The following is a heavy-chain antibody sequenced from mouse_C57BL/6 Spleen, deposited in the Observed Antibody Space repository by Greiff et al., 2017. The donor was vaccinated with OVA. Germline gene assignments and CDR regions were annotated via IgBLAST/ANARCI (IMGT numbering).Heavy chain of an antibody. D-gene: IGHD2-3*01. CDR1: GYTFTDYN. J-gene: IGHJ2*01. V-gene: IGHV1-22*01. Sequence: EVQLQESGPELVKPGASVKMSCKASGYTFTDYNMHWVKQSHGKSLEWIGYINPNNGGTSYNQKFKGKATLTVNKSSSTAYMELRSLTSEDSAVYYCARRGVYDGYLFDYWGKGTTLTVAS. CDR2: INPNNGGT. CDR3: ARRGVYDGYLFDY.